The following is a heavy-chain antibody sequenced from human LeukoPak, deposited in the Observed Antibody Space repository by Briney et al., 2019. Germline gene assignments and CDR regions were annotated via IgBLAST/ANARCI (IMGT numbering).Heavy chain of an antibody. CDR3: ARLSSSGYYYVCDY. CDR1: GFTFISYW. J-gene: IGHJ4*02. Sequence: GGSLRLSCAASGFTFISYWMSWVRQAPGKGLEWVANIKQDGSEKYYVDSVKGRFTISRDNAKNSLYLQMSSLRAEDTAVYYCARLSSSGYYYVCDYWGQGTLVTVSS. D-gene: IGHD3-22*01. CDR2: IKQDGSEK. V-gene: IGHV3-7*01.